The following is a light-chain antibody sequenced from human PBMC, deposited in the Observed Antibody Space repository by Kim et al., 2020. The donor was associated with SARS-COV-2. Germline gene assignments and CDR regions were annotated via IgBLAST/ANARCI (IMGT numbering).Light chain of an antibody. Sequence: EIVLTQSPGTLSLSPGERATLSCRASQSVNNNYLAWYQHRPGQAPRLLIYGASSRATGIPDRFSASGSGTDFTLTISRLEPEDFAVYYCQQYGSSPWTFGQGTKVEIK. CDR1: QSVNNNY. CDR3: QQYGSSPWT. CDR2: GAS. J-gene: IGKJ1*01. V-gene: IGKV3-20*01.